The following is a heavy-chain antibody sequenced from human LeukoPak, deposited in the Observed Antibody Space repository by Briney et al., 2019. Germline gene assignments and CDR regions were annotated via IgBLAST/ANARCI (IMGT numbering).Heavy chain of an antibody. Sequence: ASVKVSCKASGYTFTSYDINWVRQATGQGLEWMGWMNPNSGNTGYAQKFQGRVTMTRNTSISTAYMELSSLRSEDTAVYYCARDTPLYYYDSSGYYYGRFDPWGQGTLVTVSS. J-gene: IGHJ5*02. CDR1: GYTFTSYD. CDR2: MNPNSGNT. CDR3: ARDTPLYYYDSSGYYYGRFDP. D-gene: IGHD3-22*01. V-gene: IGHV1-8*01.